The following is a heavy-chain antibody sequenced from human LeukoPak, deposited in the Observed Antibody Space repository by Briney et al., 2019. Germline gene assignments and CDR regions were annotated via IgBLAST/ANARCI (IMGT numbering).Heavy chain of an antibody. CDR3: ASYPYSNPYYFDY. CDR1: GGSISSGDYY. V-gene: IGHV4-30-4*01. J-gene: IGHJ4*02. D-gene: IGHD4-11*01. CDR2: IYYSGST. Sequence: SETLSLTCTVSGGSISSGDYYRSWIRQPPGKGLEWIGYIYYSGSTYYNSSLKSRVTISVDTSKNQFSLKLSSVTAADTAVYYCASYPYSNPYYFDYWGQGTLVTVSS.